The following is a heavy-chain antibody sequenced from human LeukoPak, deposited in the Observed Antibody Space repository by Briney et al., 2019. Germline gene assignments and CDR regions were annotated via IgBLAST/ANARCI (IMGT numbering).Heavy chain of an antibody. CDR1: GFTFSSYA. V-gene: IGHV3-23*01. D-gene: IGHD3-3*01. CDR2: ISGGGGST. J-gene: IGHJ4*02. CDR3: VKRFMESIVSEQ. Sequence: PGGSLRLSCAASGFTFSSYAMSWVRQAPGKGLVWVSGISGGGGSTYYADSLRGRFTMSRDNSKNTLYLQMTSLRVEDTAIYYCVKRFMESIVSEQWGQGTLVTVSS.